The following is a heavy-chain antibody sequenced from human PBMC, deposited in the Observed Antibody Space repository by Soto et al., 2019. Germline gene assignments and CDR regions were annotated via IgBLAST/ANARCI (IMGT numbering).Heavy chain of an antibody. CDR1: GFTFSSYG. V-gene: IGHV3-33*08. Sequence: GGSLRLSCAASGFTFSSYGMHWVRQAPGKGLEWVAVIWYDGSNKYYADSAKGRFTISRDNSKNTLYLQMNSLRAEDTAVYYCARGPLHCSSTGCYTWYFDYWGQGTLVTVSS. J-gene: IGHJ4*02. D-gene: IGHD2-2*02. CDR3: ARGPLHCSSTGCYTWYFDY. CDR2: IWYDGSNK.